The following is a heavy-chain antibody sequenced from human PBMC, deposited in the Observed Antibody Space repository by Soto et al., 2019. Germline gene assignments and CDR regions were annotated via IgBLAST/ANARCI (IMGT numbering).Heavy chain of an antibody. D-gene: IGHD7-27*01. CDR1: GGTFSSYA. J-gene: IGHJ6*02. Sequence: SVKFSCKASGGTFSSYAISWVRQAPGQGLEWMGGIIPIFGTANYAQKFQGRVTITADESTSTAYMELSSLRSEDTAVYYCARSPQTGDQTYYYYYGMDVWGQGTTVTVSS. CDR2: IIPIFGTA. CDR3: ARSPQTGDQTYYYYYGMDV. V-gene: IGHV1-69*13.